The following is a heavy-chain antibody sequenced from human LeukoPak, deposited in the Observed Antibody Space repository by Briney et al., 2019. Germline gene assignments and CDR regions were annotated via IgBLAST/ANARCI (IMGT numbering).Heavy chain of an antibody. CDR1: GGSISSSSYY. J-gene: IGHJ4*02. CDR2: IYYSGST. D-gene: IGHD6-13*01. V-gene: IGHV4-39*02. Sequence: SETLSLTCTVSGGSISSSSYYWGWIRQPPGKGLEWIGSIYYSGSTYYNPSLKSRVTISVDTSKNQFSLKLSSVTAADTAVYYCAREWGSSWYVGTKNFDYWGQGTLVTVSS. CDR3: AREWGSSWYVGTKNFDY.